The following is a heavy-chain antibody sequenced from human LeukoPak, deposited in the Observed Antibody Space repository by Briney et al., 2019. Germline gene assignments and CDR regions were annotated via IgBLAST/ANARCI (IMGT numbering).Heavy chain of an antibody. D-gene: IGHD6-25*01. CDR1: GGTFSSYA. V-gene: IGHV1-18*01. CDR3: ARNSGSGHPNNWFDP. J-gene: IGHJ5*02. Sequence: ASVKVSCKASGGTFSSYAISWVRQAPGQGLEWMGWISAYNGNTNYAQKLQGRVTMTTDTSTSTAYMELRSLRSDDTAVYYCARNSGSGHPNNWFDPWGQGTLVTVSS. CDR2: ISAYNGNT.